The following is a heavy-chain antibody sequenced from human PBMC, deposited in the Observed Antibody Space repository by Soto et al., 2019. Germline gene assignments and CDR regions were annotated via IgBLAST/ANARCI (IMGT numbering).Heavy chain of an antibody. J-gene: IGHJ4*02. Sequence: PVGSLRLSCAASGSTFHAYSIHWVRQAPGKRLEWVAVISFDGRKKFYADSVKGRFTISRDNSKKMMFLQMSSLRAGDTAVYYCAKSGPTNFFDHWGQGSLVTVSS. CDR1: GSTFHAYS. V-gene: IGHV3-30-3*02. CDR3: AKSGPTNFFDH. CDR2: ISFDGRKK. D-gene: IGHD1-26*01.